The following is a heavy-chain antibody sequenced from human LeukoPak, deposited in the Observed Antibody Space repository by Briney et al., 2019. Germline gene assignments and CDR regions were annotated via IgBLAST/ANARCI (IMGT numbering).Heavy chain of an antibody. D-gene: IGHD1-1*01. CDR3: TRNRGTDY. V-gene: IGHV3-7*01. CDR1: GFTFSNYV. CDR2: IKEDGSEK. Sequence: QPGRSLRLSCAASGFTFSNYVMHWVRQAPGKGLEWVANIKEDGSEKIYEDSVKGRFTISRDNSKNSLYLQINNLRAEDTAVYYCTRNRGTDYWGQGTLVTVSS. J-gene: IGHJ4*02.